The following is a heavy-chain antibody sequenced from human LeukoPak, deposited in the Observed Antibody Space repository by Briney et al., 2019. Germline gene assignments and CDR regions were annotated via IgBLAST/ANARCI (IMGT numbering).Heavy chain of an antibody. CDR1: GGSFSGYY. D-gene: IGHD6-19*01. CDR2: INHSGST. CDR3: ARGKRSSAKGYYFDY. Sequence: PSETLSLACAVYGGSFSGYYWSWIRQPPGKGLEWIGEINHSGSTNYNPSLKSRVTISVDTSKNQFSLKLSSVTAADTAVYYCARGKRSSAKGYYFDYWGQGTPVTVSP. J-gene: IGHJ4*02. V-gene: IGHV4-34*01.